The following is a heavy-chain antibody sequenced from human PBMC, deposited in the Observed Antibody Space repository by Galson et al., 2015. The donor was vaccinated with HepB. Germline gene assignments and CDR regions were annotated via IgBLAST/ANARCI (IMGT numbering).Heavy chain of an antibody. CDR3: ARIALSGSYWYFDY. V-gene: IGHV3-48*01. CDR2: ISTTSDNK. Sequence: SLRLSCAASGFTFSSYTMNWVRQAPGKGLEWISYISTTSDNKFSADSVKGRFIISRDDAKNSLYLQMNSLRAEDTAVYYCARIALSGSYWYFDYWGREPWSPSPQ. J-gene: IGHJ4*02. D-gene: IGHD1-26*01. CDR1: GFTFSSYT.